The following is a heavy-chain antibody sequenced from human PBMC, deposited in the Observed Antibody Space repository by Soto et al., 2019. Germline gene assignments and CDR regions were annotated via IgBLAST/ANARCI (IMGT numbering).Heavy chain of an antibody. CDR3: ARVVGALGHWFDP. J-gene: IGHJ5*02. D-gene: IGHD1-26*01. CDR2: ISAYNYNT. CDR1: GYTFTSYG. Sequence: ASVKVSCKASGYTFTSYGLSWVRQAPGQGLEWMGRISAYNYNTNYAQKLQGRVTMTTDTSTSTAYMELRSLRSDDTAVYYCARVVGALGHWFDPWGQGTQVTVSS. V-gene: IGHV1-18*01.